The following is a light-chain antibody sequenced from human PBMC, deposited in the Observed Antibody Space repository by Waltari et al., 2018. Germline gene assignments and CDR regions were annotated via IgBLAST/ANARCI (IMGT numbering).Light chain of an antibody. CDR1: QSMSSD. Sequence: DIHMTQSPSSLSAFVGDRVTITCRASQSMSSDLNWYQQKPGKAPELLIYGASSLQSGVPSRFSGSGSGTDFTLTISSLQPEDFASYYCQQSYSTSWTFGQGTKVEIK. V-gene: IGKV1-39*01. J-gene: IGKJ1*01. CDR2: GAS. CDR3: QQSYSTSWT.